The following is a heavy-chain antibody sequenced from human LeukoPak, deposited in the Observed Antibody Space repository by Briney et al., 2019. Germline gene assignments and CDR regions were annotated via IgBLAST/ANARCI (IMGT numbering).Heavy chain of an antibody. D-gene: IGHD3-10*01. J-gene: IGHJ4*02. CDR2: IKSKTDGGTT. CDR1: GFTVSNAW. Sequence: GGSLRLSCVASGFTVSNAWMSWARQAPGKGLEWIGRIKSKTDGGTTDYAAPVKGRFTISRDASKNTLYLQMNSLKTDDTAVYYCTTAPSYADYWGQGTLVTVSS. CDR3: TTAPSYADY. V-gene: IGHV3-15*01.